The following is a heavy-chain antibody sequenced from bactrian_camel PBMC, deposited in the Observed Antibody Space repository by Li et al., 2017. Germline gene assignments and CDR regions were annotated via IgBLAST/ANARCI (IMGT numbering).Heavy chain of an antibody. CDR2: IQVSNGMT. D-gene: IGHD4*01. J-gene: IGHJ4*01. CDR3: AVGGSAIIATTFAL. CDR1: GYVGSRASVYC. V-gene: IGHV3S40*01. Sequence: DVQLVESGGGSVQAGGSLRLSCAAAGYVGSRASVYCMGWVRQAPGKEREGVAGIQVSNGMTYVADSVKGRFTVSRDNAKSTLYLQMNSLEAEDSGVYSCAVGGSAIIATTFALRGQGTQVTVS.